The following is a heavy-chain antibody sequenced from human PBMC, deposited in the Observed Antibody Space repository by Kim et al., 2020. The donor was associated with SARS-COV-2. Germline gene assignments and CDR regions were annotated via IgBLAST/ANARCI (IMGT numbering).Heavy chain of an antibody. V-gene: IGHV3-48*02. Sequence: GGSLRLSCAASGFTFSSYSMNWVRQAPGKGLEWVSYISSSSTIYYADSVKGRFTISRDNAKNSLYLQMNSLRDEDTAVYYCARESYSYGQRGEYYYYGMDVWGQGTTVTVSS. CDR2: ISSSSTI. CDR3: ARESYSYGQRGEYYYYGMDV. CDR1: GFTFSSYS. J-gene: IGHJ6*02. D-gene: IGHD5-18*01.